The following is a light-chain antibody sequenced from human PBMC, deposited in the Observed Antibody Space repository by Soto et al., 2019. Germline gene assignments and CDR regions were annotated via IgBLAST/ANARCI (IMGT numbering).Light chain of an antibody. CDR1: QNIRSR. J-gene: IGKJ1*01. CDR3: LQDYGDSWT. Sequence: DFQMTQSPSTLSASVGDRVTITCRASQNIRSRLAWFQQKPGQAPKLLIYAASNLYTGVPSRFSGSRSGTEFTLTISSLQPEDFASYYCLQDYGDSWTFGQGTKVDIK. CDR2: AAS. V-gene: IGKV1-5*01.